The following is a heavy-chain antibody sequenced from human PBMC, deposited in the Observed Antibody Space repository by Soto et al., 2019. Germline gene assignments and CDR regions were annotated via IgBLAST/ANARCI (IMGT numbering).Heavy chain of an antibody. Sequence: QVQLVQSGTEVKKPGASVKVSCKASGYTFTSYDINWVRQATGQGLEWMGWMNPNSGNTGYAQKFQGRVTMTRNTSISTAYMELSSLKSEVTAVYYCARERTGTTSMDVWGQGTTVTVSS. D-gene: IGHD1-1*01. J-gene: IGHJ6*02. CDR1: GYTFTSYD. V-gene: IGHV1-8*01. CDR3: ARERTGTTSMDV. CDR2: MNPNSGNT.